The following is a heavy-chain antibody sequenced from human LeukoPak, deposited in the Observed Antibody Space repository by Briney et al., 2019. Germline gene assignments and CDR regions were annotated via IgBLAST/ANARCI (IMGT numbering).Heavy chain of an antibody. Sequence: ASVKVSCKASGYTFTSYGISWVRQAPGQGLEWMGWISAYNGNTSYAQTLQGRVTMTRDTSTSTAYMEVRNLRYDDTAVYYCARDRYYYDSSGTSRRLDYWGQGTLVTVSS. J-gene: IGHJ4*02. D-gene: IGHD3-22*01. CDR3: ARDRYYYDSSGTSRRLDY. V-gene: IGHV1-18*01. CDR1: GYTFTSYG. CDR2: ISAYNGNT.